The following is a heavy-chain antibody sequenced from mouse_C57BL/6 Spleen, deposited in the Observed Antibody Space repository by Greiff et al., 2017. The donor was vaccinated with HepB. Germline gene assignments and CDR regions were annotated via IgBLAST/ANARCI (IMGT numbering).Heavy chain of an antibody. CDR1: GYSITSGYY. CDR2: ISYDGSN. Sequence: EVKLQESGPGLVKPSQSLSLTCSVTGYSITSGYYWNWIRQFPGNKLEWMGYISYDGSNKYNPSLKNRISITRDTSKNQYFLKLTSVTTEDTATYYCARGLRQVFAYWGQGTLVTVSA. CDR3: ARGLRQVFAY. D-gene: IGHD2-4*01. V-gene: IGHV3-6*01. J-gene: IGHJ3*01.